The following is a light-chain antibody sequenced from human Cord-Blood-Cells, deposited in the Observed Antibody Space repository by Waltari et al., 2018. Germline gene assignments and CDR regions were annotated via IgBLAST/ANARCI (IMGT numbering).Light chain of an antibody. V-gene: IGLV2-14*03. CDR3: SSYTSSSTWV. Sequence: QSALTQPASVSGSPGQSITISCTGTSSDVGGYNYASWYQQHPGKAPKLMIYDVSNRPSGVSNRFSGSKSGNTASLTISGLQAEDEADYDCSSYTSSSTWVFGGGTKLTVL. J-gene: IGLJ3*02. CDR1: SSDVGGYNY. CDR2: DVS.